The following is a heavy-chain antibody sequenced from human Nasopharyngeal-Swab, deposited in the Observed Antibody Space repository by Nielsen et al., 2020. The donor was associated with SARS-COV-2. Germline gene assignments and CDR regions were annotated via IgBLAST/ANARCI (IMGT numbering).Heavy chain of an antibody. Sequence: GESLKISCAASGFTFSSYSMNWVRQAPGKGLEWVSSISSSSSYIYYADSVKGRFTISRDNAKNSLYLQMNSLRAEDTAVYYCAKDLLWFGELFTWGQGTLVTVSS. V-gene: IGHV3-21*04. D-gene: IGHD3-10*01. CDR3: AKDLLWFGELFT. CDR1: GFTFSSYS. J-gene: IGHJ5*02. CDR2: ISSSSSYI.